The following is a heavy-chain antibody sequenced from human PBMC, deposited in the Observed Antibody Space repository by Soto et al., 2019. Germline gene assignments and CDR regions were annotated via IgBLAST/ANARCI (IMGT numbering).Heavy chain of an antibody. CDR1: GDSMSSSDYY. Sequence: SETLSLTCAVSGDSMSSSDYYWGWIRQPPGKGLEWIGSIYYSGSTNYNPSLKSRVTISVDTSKNQFSLKLSSVTAADTAVYYCARVGRYYYYMDVWGKGTTVTVSS. CDR2: IYYSGST. V-gene: IGHV4-39*07. J-gene: IGHJ6*03. CDR3: ARVGRYYYYMDV.